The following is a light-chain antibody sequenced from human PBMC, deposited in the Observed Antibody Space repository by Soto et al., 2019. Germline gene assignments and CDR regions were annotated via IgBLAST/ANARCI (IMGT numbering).Light chain of an antibody. Sequence: EIVLTQSPGTLSLSPGERADLSCRASQSVSSSYLAWYQQKPGQAPRLLIHGASNRATRIPDRCSGSGSGTDFTLTITKLEPEDFAVYYCHQYDRAPWKFGQGTTVEIK. CDR3: HQYDRAPWK. CDR2: GAS. V-gene: IGKV3-20*01. J-gene: IGKJ1*01. CDR1: QSVSSSY.